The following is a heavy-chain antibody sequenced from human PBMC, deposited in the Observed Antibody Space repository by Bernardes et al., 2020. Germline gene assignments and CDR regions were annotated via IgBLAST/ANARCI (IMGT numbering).Heavy chain of an antibody. V-gene: IGHV3-23*01. CDR3: ARAFCGGDCYQRVYYFDY. CDR2: ISGSGSYT. Sequence: GGSLRLSCAASGFIFSSYAMSWVRQAPGKGLEWVSGISGSGSYTYYADSVKGRFTISRDNSKNTLYLQMNSLRAEDTAVYYCARAFCGGDCYQRVYYFDYWGQETLVTVSS. D-gene: IGHD2-21*02. J-gene: IGHJ4*02. CDR1: GFIFSSYA.